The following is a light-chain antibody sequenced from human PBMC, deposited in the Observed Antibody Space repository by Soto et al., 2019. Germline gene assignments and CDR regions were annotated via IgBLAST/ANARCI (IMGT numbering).Light chain of an antibody. CDR1: QDISNY. CDR2: EAS. Sequence: QMTQSPSSLSASVGDRVNITCRASQDISNYLAWYQQKPGGAPKLLIYEASTLQSGVPSRFSGSGSGADFTLTISSLQPEDVAIYYCQKYNDAPRTFGQGTSVEMK. J-gene: IGKJ1*01. V-gene: IGKV1-27*01. CDR3: QKYNDAPRT.